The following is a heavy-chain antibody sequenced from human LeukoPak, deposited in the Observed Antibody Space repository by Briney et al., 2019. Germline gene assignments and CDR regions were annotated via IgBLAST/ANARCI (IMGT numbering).Heavy chain of an antibody. D-gene: IGHD2-2*01. CDR1: GYTFSGYY. V-gene: IGHV1-2*02. CDR2: INPNSGGT. Sequence: ASVKVSCKASGYTFSGYYMHWVRQAPGQGLEWMGWINPNSGGTNYAQKFQGRVTMTRDTSISTAYMELSRLRSDDTAVYYCARVPTSSPTKFDPWGQGTLVTVSS. CDR3: ARVPTSSPTKFDP. J-gene: IGHJ5*02.